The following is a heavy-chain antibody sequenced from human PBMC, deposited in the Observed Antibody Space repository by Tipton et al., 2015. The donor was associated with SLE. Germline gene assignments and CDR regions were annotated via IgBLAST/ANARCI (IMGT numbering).Heavy chain of an antibody. Sequence: LRLSCAVSGDSLSSGHHFWNWIRQPAGKGLEWVGRINVGGRTNYNPSLKSRVAISIDTSKNQFSLRMASVSATDTAVYFCARERAGRGSSGSLDSWGQGALVTVSS. CDR1: GDSLSSGHHF. V-gene: IGHV4-61*02. CDR2: INVGGRT. CDR3: ARERAGRGSSGSLDS. D-gene: IGHD3-10*01. J-gene: IGHJ5*01.